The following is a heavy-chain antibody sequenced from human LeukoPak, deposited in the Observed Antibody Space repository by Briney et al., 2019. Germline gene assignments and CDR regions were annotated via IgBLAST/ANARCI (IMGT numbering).Heavy chain of an antibody. CDR3: ARGKMVRGAYYYYYYYGMDV. J-gene: IGHJ6*02. D-gene: IGHD3-10*01. Sequence: SETLSLTCTVSGGSVSSGSYYWSWIRQPPGKGLEWIGEINHSGSTNYNPSLKSRVTISVDTSKNQFSLKLSSVTAADTAVYYCARGKMVRGAYYYYYYYGMDVWGQGTTVTVSS. CDR1: GGSVSSGSYY. CDR2: INHSGST. V-gene: IGHV4-39*07.